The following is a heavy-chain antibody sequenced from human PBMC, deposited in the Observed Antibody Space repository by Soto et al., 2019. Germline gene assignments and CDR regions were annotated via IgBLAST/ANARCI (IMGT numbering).Heavy chain of an antibody. D-gene: IGHD3-22*01. CDR1: GYSFTSYW. CDR3: ARSSLYYYDSSGYVFDY. Sequence: PGESRKISCSGSGYSFTSYWIGWLRQMPGKGLEWMGIIYPGDSDTRYSPSFQGQVTISADKSISTAYLQWSSLKASDTAMYYCARSSLYYYDSSGYVFDYWGQGTLVTVSS. CDR2: IYPGDSDT. V-gene: IGHV5-51*01. J-gene: IGHJ4*02.